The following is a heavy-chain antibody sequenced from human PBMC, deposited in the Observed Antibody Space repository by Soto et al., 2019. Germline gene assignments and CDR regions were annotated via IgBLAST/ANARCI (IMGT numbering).Heavy chain of an antibody. V-gene: IGHV1-69*13. CDR1: GGTFSSYA. Sequence: SVKVSCKASGGTFSSYAISWVRQAPGQGLEWMGGIIPIFGTANYAQKFQGRVTITADESTSTAYMELSSLRSEDTAVYYCAKYAPHYYYYGVNIPYGMDVWGQGTTVTVSS. J-gene: IGHJ6*02. D-gene: IGHD3-10*01. CDR3: AKYAPHYYYYGVNIPYGMDV. CDR2: IIPIFGTA.